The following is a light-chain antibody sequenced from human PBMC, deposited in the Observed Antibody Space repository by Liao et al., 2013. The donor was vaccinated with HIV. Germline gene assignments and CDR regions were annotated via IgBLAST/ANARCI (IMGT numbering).Light chain of an antibody. V-gene: IGLV3-21*04. CDR1: NIGSKS. CDR2: SDN. Sequence: SYVLTQPPSVSVAPGKTASITCAGNNIGSKSVHWYQQKPGQAPVLVIYSDNDRPSGIPERFSGSNSGNTATLTISRVEAGDEADYYCHVWDRSSDHVVFGGGTKLTVL. J-gene: IGLJ2*01. CDR3: HVWDRSSDHVV.